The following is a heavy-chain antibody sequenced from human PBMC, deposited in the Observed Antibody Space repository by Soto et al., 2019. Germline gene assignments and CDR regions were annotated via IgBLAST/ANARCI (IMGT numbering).Heavy chain of an antibody. CDR3: VRDMRPVPWYGGISIAFDM. V-gene: IGHV3-74*01. D-gene: IGHD3-10*01. Sequence: GGSLRLSCAASGFTFSRHWIHWVRQAPGQGLVWVSRTKTDGTTSFADSVRGRFTISRDNAENTLYLQMNSLRAEDTAVYYCVRDMRPVPWYGGISIAFDMWGQGTMVTVSS. CDR2: TKTDGTT. J-gene: IGHJ3*02. CDR1: GFTFSRHW.